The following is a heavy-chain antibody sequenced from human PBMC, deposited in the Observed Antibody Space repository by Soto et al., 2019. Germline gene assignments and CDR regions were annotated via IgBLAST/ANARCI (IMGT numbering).Heavy chain of an antibody. CDR1: GYSISSGYY. J-gene: IGHJ5*02. Sequence: SETLSLTCAVSGYSISSGYYLGCIRQPPGKGLEWIGRIYHSGSTYYNPSLKSRLTISVDTSKNQFSLKLSSATAADTAVYYCARVRIAAPDNWFDPWGQGTLVTVSS. CDR2: IYHSGST. CDR3: ARVRIAAPDNWFDP. D-gene: IGHD6-6*01. V-gene: IGHV4-38-2*01.